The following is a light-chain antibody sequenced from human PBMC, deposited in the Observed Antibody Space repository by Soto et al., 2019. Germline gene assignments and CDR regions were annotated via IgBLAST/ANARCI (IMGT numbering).Light chain of an antibody. CDR3: QQYNDWPRT. J-gene: IGKJ1*01. Sequence: EIVMTQSPATLSVSPGERDTLSCRASQSISTNLAWYQQKPGQAPRLLIYGASTRATGIPARFSGSGSGTEFTVTISSLQSEDFAVYYCQQYNDWPRTFGHGTKVEI. V-gene: IGKV3-15*01. CDR1: QSISTN. CDR2: GAS.